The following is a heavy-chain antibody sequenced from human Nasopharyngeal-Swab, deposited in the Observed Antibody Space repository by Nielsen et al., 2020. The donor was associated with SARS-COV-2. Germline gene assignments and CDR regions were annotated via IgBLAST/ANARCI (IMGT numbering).Heavy chain of an antibody. D-gene: IGHD6-19*01. J-gene: IGHJ4*02. Sequence: WVRQAPGQGLEWMGWISAYNGNTNYAQELQGRVTMTTDTSTSTAYMELRSLRSDDTAVYYCARDIAVAGLFDYWGQGTLVTVSS. V-gene: IGHV1-18*01. CDR2: ISAYNGNT. CDR3: ARDIAVAGLFDY.